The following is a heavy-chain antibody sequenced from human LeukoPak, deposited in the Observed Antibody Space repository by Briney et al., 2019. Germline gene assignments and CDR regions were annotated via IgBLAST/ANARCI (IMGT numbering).Heavy chain of an antibody. CDR3: ATDACASGCHFGY. Sequence: ASVKVSCKVSGYTLTELSMHWVRQAPGKGLEWMGGFDPEDGETIYAQKFQGRVTMTEDASTDTAYMELSSLRSEDTALYYCATDACASGCHFGYWGQGTLVTVSS. CDR1: GYTLTELS. V-gene: IGHV1-24*01. CDR2: FDPEDGET. D-gene: IGHD6-19*01. J-gene: IGHJ4*02.